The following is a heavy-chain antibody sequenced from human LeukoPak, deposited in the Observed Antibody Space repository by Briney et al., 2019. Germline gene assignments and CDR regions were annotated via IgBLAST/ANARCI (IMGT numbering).Heavy chain of an antibody. CDR3: ARLRVQQLASSYYMDV. D-gene: IGHD6-13*01. CDR1: GDSVTTTNFY. V-gene: IGHV4-39*01. CDR2: LYYGVNT. Sequence: PSETLSLTCTVSGDSVTTTNFYWGWIRQAPGKGLEWIGSLYYGVNTYYKPSLKSRVTISVDTSLNQFSLILTSVTAADTGVYYCARLRVQQLASSYYMDVWGKGGTFTVSS. J-gene: IGHJ6*03.